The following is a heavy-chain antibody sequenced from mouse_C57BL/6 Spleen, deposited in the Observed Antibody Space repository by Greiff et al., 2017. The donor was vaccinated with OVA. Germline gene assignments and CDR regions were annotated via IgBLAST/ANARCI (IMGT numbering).Heavy chain of an antibody. Sequence: QVQLQQPGAELVKPGASVKLSCKASGYTFTSYWMQWVKQRPGQGLEWIGEIDPSDSYTNYNQKFKGKATLTVDTSSSTAYMQLSSLTSEDSAVYYCAITTVVAPGYFDYWGQGTTLTVSS. CDR3: AITTVVAPGYFDY. V-gene: IGHV1-50*01. D-gene: IGHD1-1*01. CDR1: GYTFTSYW. CDR2: IDPSDSYT. J-gene: IGHJ2*01.